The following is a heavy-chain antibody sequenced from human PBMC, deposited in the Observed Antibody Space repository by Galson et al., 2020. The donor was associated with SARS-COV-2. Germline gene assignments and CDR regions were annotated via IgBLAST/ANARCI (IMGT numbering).Heavy chain of an antibody. V-gene: IGHV1-24*01. CDR2: FDPEDGET. J-gene: IGHJ5*02. CDR3: ATATPLPRRFFGVVIDNWFDP. CDR1: GYTLTELS. D-gene: IGHD3-3*01. Sequence: ASVKVSCKVSGYTLTELSMHWVRQATGKGLAWMGGFDPEDGETIYAQKFQGRVTMTEDTSTDTAYMELSSLRSEDTAVYYCATATPLPRRFFGVVIDNWFDPWGQGTLVTVSS.